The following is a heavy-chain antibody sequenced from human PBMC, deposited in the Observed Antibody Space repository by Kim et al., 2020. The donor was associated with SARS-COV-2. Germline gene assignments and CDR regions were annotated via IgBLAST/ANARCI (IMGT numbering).Heavy chain of an antibody. V-gene: IGHV3-13*04. CDR1: GFTFSSYD. Sequence: GGSLRLSCAASGFTFSSYDMHWVRQATGKGLEWVSAIGTAGDTYYPGSVKGRFTISRENAKNSLYLQMNSLRAGDTAVYYCARGDRSRVVDYWGQGTLVTVSS. J-gene: IGHJ4*02. CDR2: IGTAGDT. CDR3: ARGDRSRVVDY.